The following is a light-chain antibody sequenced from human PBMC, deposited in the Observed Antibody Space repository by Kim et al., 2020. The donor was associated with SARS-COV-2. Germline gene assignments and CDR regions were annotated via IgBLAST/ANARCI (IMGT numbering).Light chain of an antibody. CDR2: GAS. V-gene: IGKV3-20*01. CDR3: HQYYTSEYT. CDR1: PTVRNSY. J-gene: IGKJ2*01. Sequence: PGDRATPSCRASPTVRNSYLAWYQHKPDQPPRLLIYGASTRAIGIPDRFSGSESGTDFTLTISRLEPEDFAVYYCHQYYTSEYTFGQGTKLEIK.